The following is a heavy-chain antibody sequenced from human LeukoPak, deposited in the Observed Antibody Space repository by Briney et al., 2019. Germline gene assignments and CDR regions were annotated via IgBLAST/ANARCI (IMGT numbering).Heavy chain of an antibody. CDR2: MSGSGASI. V-gene: IGHV3-23*01. Sequence: GGSLRLSCAASGFAFSTCSMTWVRQAPGKGLESVSSMSGSGASIYYADSVKGRFTVSRDNSKNTLYLQMNSLRAEDTAVYYCARGDRDGHNSDNWFDPWGQGTLVTVSS. CDR3: ARGDRDGHNSDNWFDP. CDR1: GFAFSTCS. D-gene: IGHD5-24*01. J-gene: IGHJ5*02.